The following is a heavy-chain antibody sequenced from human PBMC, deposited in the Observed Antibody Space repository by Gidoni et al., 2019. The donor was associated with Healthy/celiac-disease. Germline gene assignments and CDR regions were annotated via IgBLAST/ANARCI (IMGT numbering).Heavy chain of an antibody. J-gene: IGHJ4*02. CDR3: ARDQSGSYYTQLDY. D-gene: IGHD1-26*01. CDR2: IIPILGIA. V-gene: IGHV1-69*04. Sequence: GLEWMGRIIPILGIANYAQKFQGRVTITADKSTSTAYMELSSLRSEDTAVYYCARDQSGSYYTQLDYWGQGTLVTVSS.